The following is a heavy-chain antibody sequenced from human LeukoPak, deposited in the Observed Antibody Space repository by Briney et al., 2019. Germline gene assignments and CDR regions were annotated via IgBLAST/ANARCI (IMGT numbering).Heavy chain of an antibody. CDR1: GGSISSYY. Sequence: SETLSLTCTVSGGSISSYYWSWIRQPPGKGLEWMGYIYYSGSTNSNHSLKSRVTISVVTSKNQFSLKLSSVTAADTAVYYCATDSSGYLGAFDIWGQGTMVTVSS. J-gene: IGHJ3*02. V-gene: IGHV4-59*01. CDR3: ATDSSGYLGAFDI. CDR2: IYYSGST. D-gene: IGHD3-22*01.